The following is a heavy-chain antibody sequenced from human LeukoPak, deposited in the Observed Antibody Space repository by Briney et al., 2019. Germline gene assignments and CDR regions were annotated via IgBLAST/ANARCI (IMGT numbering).Heavy chain of an antibody. CDR2: INTNTGNP. CDR1: GYTFTSYA. Sequence: ASVKVSCKASGYTFTSYAMNWVRQAPGRGLEWMGWINTNTGNPTYAQGFTGRFVFSLDTSVSTAYLQISSLKAEDTAVYYCARDRGARLERFYAFDFWGQGTTVTVSS. D-gene: IGHD1-1*01. J-gene: IGHJ3*01. V-gene: IGHV7-4-1*02. CDR3: ARDRGARLERFYAFDF.